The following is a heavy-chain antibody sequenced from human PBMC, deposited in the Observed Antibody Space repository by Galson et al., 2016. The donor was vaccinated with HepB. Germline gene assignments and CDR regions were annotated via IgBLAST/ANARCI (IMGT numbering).Heavy chain of an antibody. D-gene: IGHD2-15*01. Sequence: SVKVSCKASGYSLTSRHTHWVRQAPGQGLEWMGWISAYDGHTNYGRKLQDRLTMTTDTSTSTAYMELRSLRADDTAVYYCARDQAPLPGDYWGQGTLVTVSS. J-gene: IGHJ4*02. CDR3: ARDQAPLPGDY. CDR1: GYSLTSRH. V-gene: IGHV1-18*04. CDR2: ISAYDGHT.